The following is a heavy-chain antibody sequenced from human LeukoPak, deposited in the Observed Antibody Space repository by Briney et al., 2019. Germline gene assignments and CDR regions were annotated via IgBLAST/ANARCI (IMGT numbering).Heavy chain of an antibody. CDR1: GFTVSSNY. CDR2: ITGPSSYI. Sequence: PGGSLRLSCAASGFTVSSNYISWGRQAPGKGLEWVSHITGPSSYIYYADSVKGRFTISRDNAKNSQYLQVNSLRAEDTAVYYYAMLNVDTLTDGDYWGQGTLVTVSS. D-gene: IGHD4/OR15-4a*01. V-gene: IGHV3-21*01. J-gene: IGHJ4*02. CDR3: AMLNVDTLTDGDY.